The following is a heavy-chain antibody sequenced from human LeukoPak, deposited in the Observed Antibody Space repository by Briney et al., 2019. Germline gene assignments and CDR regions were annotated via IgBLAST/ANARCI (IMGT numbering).Heavy chain of an antibody. CDR3: AKHIAMPAQYNFES. V-gene: IGHV3-30-3*02. Sequence: PGGSLRLSCAASGFTFSSYAMHWVRQAPGKGLEWVAVISYDGSNKYYADSVKGRFTISRDNSKNTLYLQMNSLRAEDTAVYYCAKHIAMPAQYNFESWGQGTLVTVSS. D-gene: IGHD6-19*01. CDR2: ISYDGSNK. J-gene: IGHJ4*02. CDR1: GFTFSSYA.